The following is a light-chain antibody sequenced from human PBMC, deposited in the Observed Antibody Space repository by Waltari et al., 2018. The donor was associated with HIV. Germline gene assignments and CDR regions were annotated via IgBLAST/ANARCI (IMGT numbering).Light chain of an antibody. CDR3: ATWDDTMSVV. Sequence: SLLTQPPSVSGAPGPRVNISCSGGPSNIGGTSVNWYRQLPGTAPILLIYNNDQRPSSVPVRFSGSKSATSASLVISGLQSDDEADYYCATWDDTMSVVFGGGTRLTVL. V-gene: IGLV1-44*01. CDR2: NND. CDR1: PSNIGGTS. J-gene: IGLJ2*01.